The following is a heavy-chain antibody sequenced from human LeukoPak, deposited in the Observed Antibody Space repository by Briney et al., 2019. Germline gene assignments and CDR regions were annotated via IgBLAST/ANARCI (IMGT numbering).Heavy chain of an antibody. Sequence: SETLSLTCTVSGGSISSYYWSWIRQAPGKGLEWIGYIYQSGGSNYNPSLRSPVTISIDTSKNQISLRMTSVTAADTAIYYCAKGRGSGTYHSGLFDFWGQGTPVTVSS. V-gene: IGHV4-59*01. J-gene: IGHJ4*02. CDR2: IYQSGGS. CDR3: AKGRGSGTYHSGLFDF. CDR1: GGSISSYY. D-gene: IGHD3-10*01.